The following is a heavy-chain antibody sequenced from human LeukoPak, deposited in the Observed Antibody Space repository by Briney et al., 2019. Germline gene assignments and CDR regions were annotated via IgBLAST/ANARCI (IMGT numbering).Heavy chain of an antibody. CDR3: ASAAVYGDPTNPYFDY. CDR2: IDPNSGGT. V-gene: IGHV1-2*02. Sequence: ASVKVSCKASGYTFTSYDINWVRQALGQGLEWMGWIDPNSGGTNYAQKFQGRVTMTRDTSINTAFMELSRLRSDDSAVYYCASAAVYGDPTNPYFDYWGQGTLVTVSS. J-gene: IGHJ4*02. CDR1: GYTFTSYD. D-gene: IGHD4-17*01.